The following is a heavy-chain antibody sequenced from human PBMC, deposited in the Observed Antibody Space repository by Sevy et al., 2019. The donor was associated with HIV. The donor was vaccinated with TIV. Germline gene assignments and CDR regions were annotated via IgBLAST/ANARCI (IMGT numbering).Heavy chain of an antibody. J-gene: IGHJ4*02. CDR3: ARVRDFWSGGVYYFDY. CDR2: INPNSGGT. D-gene: IGHD3-3*01. V-gene: IGHV1-2*02. Sequence: ASVKVSCKASGYTFTGYYMHWVRQAPGQGLEWMGWINPNSGGTNYAQKFQGRVTMTRDTSISTAYMELSRLRSDDTAVYYCARVRDFWSGGVYYFDYWGQGTLVTVSS. CDR1: GYTFTGYY.